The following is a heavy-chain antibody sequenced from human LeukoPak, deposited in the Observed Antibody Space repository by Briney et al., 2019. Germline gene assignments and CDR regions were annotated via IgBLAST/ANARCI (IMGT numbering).Heavy chain of an antibody. CDR3: AKAIVGATLHAVDI. J-gene: IGHJ3*02. V-gene: IGHV3-23*01. CDR1: GFTFSSHG. D-gene: IGHD1-26*01. Sequence: GGSLRLSCAASGFTFSSHGMNWVRQAPGKGLEWVSGISPSGDILYYADSVKGQFTISGDNSKNTLYLKMNSLRAEDTAVYYCAKAIVGATLHAVDIWGQGTMVTVSS. CDR2: ISPSGDIL.